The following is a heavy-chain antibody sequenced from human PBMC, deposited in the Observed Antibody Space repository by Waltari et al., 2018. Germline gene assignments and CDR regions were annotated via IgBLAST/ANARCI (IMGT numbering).Heavy chain of an antibody. CDR3: ARDSTMVRGVISKIYYYYGMDV. CDR1: GYSISSGYY. V-gene: IGHV4-38-2*02. Sequence: QVQLQESGPGLVKPSETLSLTCAVSGYSISSGYYWGWIRQPPGKGEWIGSIYHSGSTYYNPSLKSRVTISVDTSKNQFSLKLSSVTAADTAVYYCARDSTMVRGVISKIYYYYGMDVWGQGTTVTVSS. D-gene: IGHD3-10*01. CDR2: IYHSGST. J-gene: IGHJ6*02.